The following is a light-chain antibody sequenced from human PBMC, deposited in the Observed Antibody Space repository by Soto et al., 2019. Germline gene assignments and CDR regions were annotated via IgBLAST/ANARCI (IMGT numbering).Light chain of an antibody. CDR2: GNN. V-gene: IGLV1-40*01. Sequence: QSAVTQPPSVSGAPGQRVTISCTGSSSNIGAGYDVHWYQQFPGTAPKLLIYGNNNRPSGVTDRFSGSKSGTSASLAITGLQAEDEADYDCQSFDHRLNSVVFGGGTKLTVL. CDR3: QSFDHRLNSVV. J-gene: IGLJ2*01. CDR1: SSNIGAGYD.